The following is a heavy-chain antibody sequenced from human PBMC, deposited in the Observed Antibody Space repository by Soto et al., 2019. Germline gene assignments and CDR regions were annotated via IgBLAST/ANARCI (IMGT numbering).Heavy chain of an antibody. CDR1: GYIFTASS. D-gene: IGHD2-15*01. Sequence: GASVKVSCKTSGYIFTASSMHWVRQAPAQGLEWMGVVNPSGGSAHYAQSVEGRVTLTRATSTRTFYMELSSLRSEDTAVYYCAREENCRGGTCYSEHCHHWG. CDR3: AREENCRGGTCYSEHCHH. V-gene: IGHV1-46*01. CDR2: VNPSGGSA. J-gene: IGHJ1*01.